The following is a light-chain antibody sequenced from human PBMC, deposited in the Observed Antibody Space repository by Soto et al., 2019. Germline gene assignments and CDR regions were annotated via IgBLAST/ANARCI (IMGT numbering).Light chain of an antibody. Sequence: EIVLTQSPGTLSLSPGDRATLSCRASQSVSSSDLAWYQQKPGQAPRLLIYGAFTRATGIPDRFSGSGSGTDFTLTISRLEPEDFAVYYCQQYGGSPLYTFGQVTKLEIK. V-gene: IGKV3-20*01. CDR2: GAF. CDR3: QQYGGSPLYT. J-gene: IGKJ2*01. CDR1: QSVSSSD.